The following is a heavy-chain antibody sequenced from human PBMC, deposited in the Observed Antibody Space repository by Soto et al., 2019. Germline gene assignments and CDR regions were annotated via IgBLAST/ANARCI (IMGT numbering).Heavy chain of an antibody. V-gene: IGHV4-30-4*01. CDR2: IYYSGST. CDR3: ARDRPYYDILTGPSGFDP. D-gene: IGHD3-9*01. Sequence: SETLSLTCTVSGGSISSGDYYWSWIRQPPGKGLEWIGYIYYSGSTYYNPSLKSRVTISVGTSKNQFSLKLSSVTAADTAVYYCARDRPYYDILTGPSGFDPWGQGTLVTVSS. J-gene: IGHJ5*02. CDR1: GGSISSGDYY.